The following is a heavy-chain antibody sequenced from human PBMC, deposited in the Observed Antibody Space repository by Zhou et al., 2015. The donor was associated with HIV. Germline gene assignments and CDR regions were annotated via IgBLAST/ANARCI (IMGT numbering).Heavy chain of an antibody. Sequence: QVQLVQSGAEVKKPGASVKVSCKTSGYTFIDYYIHWVRQAPGQGLEWMGRINPKSGGTNYPQKFQGRVTMTRDTSISTAYMELNNLRSDDTAVYYCARSLGGYDGYWYFDLWGRGTLVTVSS. CDR1: GYTFIDYY. J-gene: IGHJ2*01. D-gene: IGHD5-12*01. CDR3: ARSLGGYDGYWYFDL. V-gene: IGHV1-2*02. CDR2: INPKSGGT.